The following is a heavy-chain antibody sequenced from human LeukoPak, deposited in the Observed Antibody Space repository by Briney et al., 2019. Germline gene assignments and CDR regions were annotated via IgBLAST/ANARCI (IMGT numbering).Heavy chain of an antibody. V-gene: IGHV4-61*02. CDR3: AREGPAYCTLDY. CDR1: GGSISSGSYY. CDR2: IYTSGGT. Sequence: SSQTLSLTCTVSGGSISSGSYYWSWIRQTAGKGLEWIGRIYTSGGTNYNPSLKSRVTISVDTSKNQFSLKLSSVTAADTAVYYCAREGPAYCTLDYWGQGTLVTVSS. D-gene: IGHD2-8*01. J-gene: IGHJ4*02.